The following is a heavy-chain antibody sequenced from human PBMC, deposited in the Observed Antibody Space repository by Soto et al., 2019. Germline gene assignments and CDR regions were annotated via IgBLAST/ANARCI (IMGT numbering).Heavy chain of an antibody. D-gene: IGHD3-3*01. J-gene: IGHJ3*02. CDR3: ARAGKLVDYWSGYGMDDAFDI. CDR1: GYTFTSYY. CDR2: MNPNSGNT. Sequence: GASVKVSCKASGYTFTSYYINWVRHATGQGLEWMGWMNPNSGNTGYAQKFQGRVTMTRNTSISTAYMELSSLRSEDTAVYYCARAGKLVDYWSGYGMDDAFDIWGQGTMVTVSS. V-gene: IGHV1-8*01.